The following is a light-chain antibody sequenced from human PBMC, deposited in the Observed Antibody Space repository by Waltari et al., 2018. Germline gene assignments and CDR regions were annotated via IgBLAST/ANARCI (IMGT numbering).Light chain of an antibody. Sequence: DIQMTQSPSSLSASVGDRVTITCRASQSISSYLNWYQQKPGKAPKVLIYDASSLQSGVPSRFSGSGSGTDFTPTISSLQPEDSATYYCQQSYITLPYTFGQGTKVEIK. CDR1: QSISSY. J-gene: IGKJ2*01. CDR2: DAS. CDR3: QQSYITLPYT. V-gene: IGKV1-39*01.